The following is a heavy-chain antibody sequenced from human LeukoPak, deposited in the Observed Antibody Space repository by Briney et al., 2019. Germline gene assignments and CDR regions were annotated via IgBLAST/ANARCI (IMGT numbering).Heavy chain of an antibody. CDR1: GXTFXSYX. D-gene: IGHD2-2*01. CDR3: ARGHFVVVPAGAFDI. J-gene: IGHJ3*02. CDR2: ISYDGSNK. V-gene: IGHV3-30-3*01. Sequence: LXLSXAASGXTFXSYXMHWVRXAXDXGLEXXXVISYDGSNKYYADSVKGRFTISRDNSKNTLYLQMNSLRAEDTAVYYCARGHFVVVPAGAFDIWGQGTMVTVSS.